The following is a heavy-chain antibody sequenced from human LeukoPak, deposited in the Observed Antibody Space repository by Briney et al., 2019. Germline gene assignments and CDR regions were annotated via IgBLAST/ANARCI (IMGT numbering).Heavy chain of an antibody. CDR1: GFTFSSYG. D-gene: IGHD6-19*01. J-gene: IGHJ4*02. Sequence: GSLRLSCAASGFTFSSYGMHWVRQAPGKGLEWVAVIWYDGSNKYYADSVKGRFTISRDNAKNSLYLQMNSPRAEDTAVYYCARQSYSSGSPDYWGQGTLVTVSS. CDR3: ARQSYSSGSPDY. V-gene: IGHV3-33*03. CDR2: IWYDGSNK.